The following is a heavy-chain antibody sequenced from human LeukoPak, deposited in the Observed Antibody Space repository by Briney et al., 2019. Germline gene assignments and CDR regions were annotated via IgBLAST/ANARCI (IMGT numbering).Heavy chain of an antibody. CDR1: GFTFSSYG. J-gene: IGHJ1*01. V-gene: IGHV3-30*18. D-gene: IGHD3-22*01. CDR3: AKAGYYYDGSGYAEYFQH. Sequence: GGSLRLSCAASGFTFSSYGMHWVRQAPGKGLEWVAVISYGGSNKYYADSVKGRFTISRDISKNTLYLQMNSLRAEDTAVYYCAKAGYYYDGSGYAEYFQHWGQGTLVTVSS. CDR2: ISYGGSNK.